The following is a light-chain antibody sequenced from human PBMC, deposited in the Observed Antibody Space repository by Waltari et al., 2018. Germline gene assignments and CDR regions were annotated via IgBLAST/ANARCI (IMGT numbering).Light chain of an antibody. V-gene: IGKV3-11*01. CDR1: QSVSSY. Sequence: EIVLTQSPATLSLSLGERATLSCRANQSVSSYLAWYQQTPSHAPRLLIYDASNIATGIPARFSGSGSGTDFTLTISRLTREDFAVYYCQHRINWPRTFSQGTKVEIK. J-gene: IGKJ1*01. CDR3: QHRINWPRT. CDR2: DAS.